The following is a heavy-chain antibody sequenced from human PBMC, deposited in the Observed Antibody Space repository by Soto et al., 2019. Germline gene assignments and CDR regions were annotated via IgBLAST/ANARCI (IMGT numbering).Heavy chain of an antibody. V-gene: IGHV3-33*01. D-gene: IGHD6-25*01. CDR3: ARDLENAATLIDY. J-gene: IGHJ4*02. CDR2: IWYDGSNK. Sequence: GGSLRLSCAASGFTFSSYGMHWVRQAPGKGLEWVAVIWYDGSNKYYADSVKGRFTISRDNSKNTLYLQMNSLRAEDTAVYYCARDLENAATLIDYWGQGTLVTVSS. CDR1: GFTFSSYG.